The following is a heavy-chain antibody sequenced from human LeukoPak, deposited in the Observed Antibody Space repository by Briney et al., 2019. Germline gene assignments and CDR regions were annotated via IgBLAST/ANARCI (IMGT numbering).Heavy chain of an antibody. CDR3: ARGLSEMATT. CDR2: INHSGST. V-gene: IGHV4-34*01. D-gene: IGHD5-24*01. Sequence: SETLSLTCAVYGGSFSGYYWSWIRQPPGKGLEWIGEINHSGSTNYNPSLKSRVTISVDTSKNQFSLKLSSVTAADTAVYYCARGLSEMATTWGQGTLVTVSS. CDR1: GGSFSGYY. J-gene: IGHJ5*02.